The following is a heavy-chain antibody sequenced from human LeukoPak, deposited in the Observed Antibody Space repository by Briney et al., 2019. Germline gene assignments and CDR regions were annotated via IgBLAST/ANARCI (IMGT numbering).Heavy chain of an antibody. Sequence: ASVKVSCKASGYTFTSYAMHWVRQAPGQRLEWMGWINAGNGNTKYSQKFQGRVTIARVTSASTAYMELSSLRSEDTAVYYCARDLEVRGTMDVWGKGTTVTVSS. J-gene: IGHJ6*04. V-gene: IGHV1-3*01. D-gene: IGHD3-10*01. CDR2: INAGNGNT. CDR1: GYTFTSYA. CDR3: ARDLEVRGTMDV.